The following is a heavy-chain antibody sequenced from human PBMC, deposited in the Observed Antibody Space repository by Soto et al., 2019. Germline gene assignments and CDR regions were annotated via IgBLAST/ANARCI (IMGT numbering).Heavy chain of an antibody. D-gene: IGHD3-22*01. V-gene: IGHV2-5*02. J-gene: IGHJ4*01. Sequence: RETRRGSGTFSVVALTTNKIGVGWIRQPPGKALEWLALMYWDDDKRYSPSVKSRLTLTKDTSKNQVVLTMTNMDPVDTATYYCARTYYYDSSGYYPVLYFACLGHRTPVPVSS. CDR2: MYWDDDK. CDR3: ARTYYYDSSGYYPVLYFAC. CDR1: VVALTTNKIG.